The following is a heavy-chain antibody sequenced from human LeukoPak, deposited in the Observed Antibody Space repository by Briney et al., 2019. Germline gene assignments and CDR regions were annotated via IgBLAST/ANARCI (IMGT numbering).Heavy chain of an antibody. Sequence: GGSLRLSCAASGFTFSSYAMHWARQAPGKGLEWVAVISYDGSNKYYADSVKGRFTISRDNSKNTLYLQMNSLRAEDTAVYYCARGPLHGMDVWGQGTTVTVSS. J-gene: IGHJ6*02. CDR2: ISYDGSNK. V-gene: IGHV3-30-3*01. CDR1: GFTFSSYA. CDR3: ARGPLHGMDV.